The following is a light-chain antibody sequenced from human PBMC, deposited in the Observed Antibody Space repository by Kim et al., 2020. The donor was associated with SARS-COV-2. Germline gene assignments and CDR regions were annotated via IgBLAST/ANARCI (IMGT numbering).Light chain of an antibody. J-gene: IGLJ2*01. CDR3: QSRDSGGNVV. Sequence: SSELTQDPAVSVALEQTVRITCQGDSLRSYYATWYQQKPRQAPLLVIFGRSNRPSGIPDRFSGSTSGNTASLTISGAQAEDEADFYCQSRDSGGNVVFGGGTQLTVL. CDR1: SLRSYY. CDR2: GRS. V-gene: IGLV3-19*01.